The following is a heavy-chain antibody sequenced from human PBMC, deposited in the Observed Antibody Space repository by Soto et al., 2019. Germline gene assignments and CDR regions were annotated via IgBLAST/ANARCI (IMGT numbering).Heavy chain of an antibody. D-gene: IGHD3-3*01. V-gene: IGHV3-23*01. J-gene: IGHJ3*02. CDR3: AKFNDFWSGPGAFDI. CDR2: ISGSGGST. Sequence: PVGSLRLSCAASGFTFSSYAMSWVRQAPGKGLEWVSAISGSGGSTYYADSVKGRFTISRDNSKNTLYLQMNSLRAEDTAVYYCAKFNDFWSGPGAFDIWGQGTMVTVSS. CDR1: GFTFSSYA.